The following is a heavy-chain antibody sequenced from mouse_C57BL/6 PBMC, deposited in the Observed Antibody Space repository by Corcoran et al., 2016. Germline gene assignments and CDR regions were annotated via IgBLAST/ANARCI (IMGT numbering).Heavy chain of an antibody. D-gene: IGHD2-3*01. V-gene: IGHV1-26*01. CDR1: EYTFTDYD. J-gene: IGHJ4*01. CDR3: ASNDGYYGAMDY. CDR2: INPNNGGT. Sequence: EVQLQQSGPELVKPGASVKISCKASEYTFTDYDMNWVKQSHGKSLEWIGDINPNNGGTSYNQKFKGKATLTVDKSSSTAYMELRSLTSEDSAVYYCASNDGYYGAMDYWGQGTSVTVSS.